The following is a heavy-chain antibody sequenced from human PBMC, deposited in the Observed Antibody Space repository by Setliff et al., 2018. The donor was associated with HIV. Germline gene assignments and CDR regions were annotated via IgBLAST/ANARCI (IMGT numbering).Heavy chain of an antibody. D-gene: IGHD3-9*01. Sequence: PSETLSLTCVVYGGSFSDYYWSWIRQPPGKGLEWTGEINHSGNTTYNPSLKSRVTMSVDTSKNHLSLKVASVTAADTALYFCARATESSYDLLTAFWFFDSWGQGTPVTVSS. CDR2: INHSGNT. V-gene: IGHV4-34*10. J-gene: IGHJ4*02. CDR3: ARATESSYDLLTAFWFFDS. CDR1: GGSFSDYY.